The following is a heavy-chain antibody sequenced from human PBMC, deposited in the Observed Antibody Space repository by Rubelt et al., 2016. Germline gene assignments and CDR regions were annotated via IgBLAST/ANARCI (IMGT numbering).Heavy chain of an antibody. Sequence: RQAPGKGLEWVAAIWYDGSKKYYADSVKGRFTISRDNSKNTLYLQMNSLRAEDTAVYYCARVVVTAIPSDDDQSDYWGQGTLVTVSS. CDR2: IWYDGSKK. CDR3: ARVVVTAIPSDDDQSDY. J-gene: IGHJ4*02. V-gene: IGHV3-33*01. D-gene: IGHD2-21*02.